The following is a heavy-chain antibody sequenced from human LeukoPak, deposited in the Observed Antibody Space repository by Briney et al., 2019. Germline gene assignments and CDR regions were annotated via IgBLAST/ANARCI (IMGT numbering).Heavy chain of an antibody. J-gene: IGHJ4*02. CDR3: ARGTGYASQAYDFWSGVDY. D-gene: IGHD3-3*01. V-gene: IGHV1-2*02. Sequence: XXGQXGEXXXGINPNSGGTNYAQKFQGRVTMTRDTSISTAYMELSRLRSDDTAVYYCARGTGYASQAYDFWSGVDYWGQGTLVTVSS. CDR2: INPNSGGT.